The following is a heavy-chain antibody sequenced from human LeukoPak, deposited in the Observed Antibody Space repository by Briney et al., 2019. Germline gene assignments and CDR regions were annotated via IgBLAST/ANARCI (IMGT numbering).Heavy chain of an antibody. CDR2: ISGSGGST. Sequence: PGGSLRLSCAASGFTFSSYAMSWVRQAPGKGLEWVSAISGSGGSTYYADSVKGRFTISRDNSKNTLYLQMNSLRAEDTAVYYCAKVAGERNYRGGDCYQDDYWGQGTLVTVCS. V-gene: IGHV3-23*01. CDR3: AKVAGERNYRGGDCYQDDY. CDR1: GFTFSSYA. J-gene: IGHJ4*02. D-gene: IGHD2-21*01.